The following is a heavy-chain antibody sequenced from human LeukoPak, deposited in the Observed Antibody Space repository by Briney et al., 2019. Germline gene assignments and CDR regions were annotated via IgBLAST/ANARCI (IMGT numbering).Heavy chain of an antibody. D-gene: IGHD3-3*01. CDR1: GGSFSGYY. CDR2: INHSGST. CDR3: ARTTPTKELYDFWSGYYVGAFDI. J-gene: IGHJ3*02. Sequence: SETLSLTCAVYGGSFSGYYWSWIRQPPGKGLEWIGEINHSGSTNYNPSLKRRVTISVDTSKNQFSLKLSSVTAADTAVYYCARTTPTKELYDFWSGYYVGAFDIWGQGTMVTVSS. V-gene: IGHV4-34*01.